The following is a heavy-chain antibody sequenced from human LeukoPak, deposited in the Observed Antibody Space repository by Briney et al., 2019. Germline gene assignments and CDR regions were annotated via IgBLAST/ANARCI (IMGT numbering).Heavy chain of an antibody. CDR1: GFTFSDYN. V-gene: IGHV3-11*04. CDR3: ARSLYYYGSGSSFFDY. CDR2: ISRSGSTK. Sequence: GSLRLSCAASGFTFSDYNMRWIRQAPGKGLEWVSSISRSGSTKYYADSVKGRFTISRDNSKNTLYLQMNSLRAEDTAVYYCARSLYYYGSGSSFFDYWGQGTLVTVSS. D-gene: IGHD3-10*01. J-gene: IGHJ4*02.